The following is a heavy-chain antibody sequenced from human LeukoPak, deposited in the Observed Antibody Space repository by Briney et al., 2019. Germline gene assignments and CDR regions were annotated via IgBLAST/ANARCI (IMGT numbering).Heavy chain of an antibody. D-gene: IGHD3-22*01. V-gene: IGHV3-48*03. J-gene: IGHJ4*02. CDR1: EFTFSHYE. Sequence: GGSLRLSCATSEFTFSHYEMNWVRQAPGKGLEWVSYISSSGSTRYYADSVKGRFTISRDTPKHSLHLQMNSLRTEDTAVYYCARDPFRDYDSSGYFDYWGQGTPVTVSS. CDR2: ISSSGSTR. CDR3: ARDPFRDYDSSGYFDY.